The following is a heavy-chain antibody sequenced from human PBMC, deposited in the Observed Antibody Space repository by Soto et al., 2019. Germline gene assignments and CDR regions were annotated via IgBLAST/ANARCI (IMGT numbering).Heavy chain of an antibody. J-gene: IGHJ4*02. Sequence: PSETLSLTCTVSGGSISSGDYYWSWIRQPPGKGLEWIGYIYYSGSTYYNPSLKSRVTISVDTSKNQFSLKLSSVTAADTAVYYCARGAQLGGDDYWGQGTRVTVSS. CDR3: ARGAQLGGDDY. V-gene: IGHV4-30-4*01. CDR2: IYYSGST. D-gene: IGHD3-16*01. CDR1: GGSISSGDYY.